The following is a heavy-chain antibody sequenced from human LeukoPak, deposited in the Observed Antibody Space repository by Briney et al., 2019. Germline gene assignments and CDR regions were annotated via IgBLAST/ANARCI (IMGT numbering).Heavy chain of an antibody. J-gene: IGHJ3*02. Sequence: ASVKVSCKASGYXFTGYYMHWVRQAPGQGLEWMGWINPNSGGTNYAQKFQGRVTMTRDTSISTAYMELSRLRSDDTAVYYCARSSRGVGATKGSAFDIWGQGTMVTVSS. CDR2: INPNSGGT. CDR3: ARSSRGVGATKGSAFDI. V-gene: IGHV1-2*02. CDR1: GYXFTGYY. D-gene: IGHD1-26*01.